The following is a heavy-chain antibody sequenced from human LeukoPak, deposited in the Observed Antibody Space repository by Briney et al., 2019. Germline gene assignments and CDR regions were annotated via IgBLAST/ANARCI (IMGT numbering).Heavy chain of an antibody. CDR2: IYYSGST. CDR3: AGSGGPEDY. V-gene: IGHV4-59*08. CDR1: GGSISSYC. Sequence: SETLSLTCTVSGGSISSYCWSWIRQPPGKGLEWIGYIYYSGSTNYNPSLKSRVTISVDTSKNQFSLKLSSVTAADTAVYYCAGSGGPEDYWGQGTLVTVSS. D-gene: IGHD3-10*01. J-gene: IGHJ4*02.